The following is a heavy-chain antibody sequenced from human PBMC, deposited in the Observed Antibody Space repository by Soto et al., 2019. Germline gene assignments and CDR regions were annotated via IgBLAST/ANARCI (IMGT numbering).Heavy chain of an antibody. J-gene: IGHJ6*02. CDR1: GYTFTSCG. D-gene: IGHD2-2*01. CDR3: AREYCSSTSCWGRNYYYGMDV. V-gene: IGHV1-18*01. Sequence: ASVKVSCKASGYTFTSCGISWVRQAPGQGLEWMGWISAYNGNTNYAQKLQGRVTMTTDTSTSTAYMELRSLRSDDTAVYYCAREYCSSTSCWGRNYYYGMDVWGQGTTVTVSS. CDR2: ISAYNGNT.